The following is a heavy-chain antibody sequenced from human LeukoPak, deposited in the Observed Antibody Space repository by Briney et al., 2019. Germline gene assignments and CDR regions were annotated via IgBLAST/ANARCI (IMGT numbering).Heavy chain of an antibody. Sequence: GGSLRLSCVASGFSFSGHWMHWVRQAPGKGLVAVSRITPDGTDTAYADSVKGRFTISRDNAKNTLYLEMNSLTAEDTALYYCTRSGFSNGYDYWGQGTPVTVSS. CDR3: TRSGFSNGYDY. V-gene: IGHV3-74*03. J-gene: IGHJ4*02. CDR1: GFSFSGHW. CDR2: ITPDGTDT. D-gene: IGHD2-8*01.